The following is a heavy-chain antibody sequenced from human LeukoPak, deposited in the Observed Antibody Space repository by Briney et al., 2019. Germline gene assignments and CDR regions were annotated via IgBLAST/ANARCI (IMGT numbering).Heavy chain of an antibody. CDR1: GYTLTELS. D-gene: IGHD5-12*01. CDR3: ATRGGATMPGYYYYYGMDV. J-gene: IGHJ6*02. CDR2: FDPEDGET. Sequence: ASVKVSCKVSGYTLTELSMHWVRQAPGKGLEWMGGFDPEDGETIYAQKFQGRVTMTEDTSTDTAYMELSSLRSEDTAAYYCATRGGATMPGYYYYYGMDVWGQGTTVTVSS. V-gene: IGHV1-24*01.